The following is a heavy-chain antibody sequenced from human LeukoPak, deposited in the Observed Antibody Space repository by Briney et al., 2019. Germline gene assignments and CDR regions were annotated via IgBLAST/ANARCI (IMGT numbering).Heavy chain of an antibody. J-gene: IGHJ6*02. D-gene: IGHD2-2*01. Sequence: ASVKVSCKVSGYTLTELSIHWVRQAPGKGLEWMGGFDPEDGETIYAQKFQGRVTMTEDTSTDTAYMELSSLRSEDTAVYYCAKVGGYCISTSCYPHYDMDVWGQGTTVTVSS. V-gene: IGHV1-24*01. CDR2: FDPEDGET. CDR1: GYTLTELS. CDR3: AKVGGYCISTSCYPHYDMDV.